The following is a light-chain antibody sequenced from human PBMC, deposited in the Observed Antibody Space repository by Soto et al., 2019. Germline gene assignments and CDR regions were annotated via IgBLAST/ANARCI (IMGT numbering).Light chain of an antibody. Sequence: QAVVTQPPSVSGAPGQRVTISCTGSSCNSGAGYYVHWYQHLPGTAPKLLISANNNRPSGVPDRFSGFNSGTSASLAIAGLQAEDEADYYCQSYDSSLGGSVIYGGGTKLTVL. CDR1: SCNSGAGYY. J-gene: IGLJ2*01. CDR3: QSYDSSLGGSVI. CDR2: ANN. V-gene: IGLV1-40*01.